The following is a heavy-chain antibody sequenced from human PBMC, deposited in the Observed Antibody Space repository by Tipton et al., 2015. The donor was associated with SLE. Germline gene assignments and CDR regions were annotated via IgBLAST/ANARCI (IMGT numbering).Heavy chain of an antibody. CDR3: AGGMPSGSYNY. CDR2: IYYSGST. Sequence: TLSLTCAVSGGSISSGGYSWSWIRQPPGKGLEWIGYIYYSGSTNYNPSLKSRVTISVDTSKNQFSLKLSSVTAADTAVYYCAGGMPSGSYNYWGQGTLVPVSS. J-gene: IGHJ4*02. D-gene: IGHD1-26*01. V-gene: IGHV4-61*08. CDR1: GGSISSGGYS.